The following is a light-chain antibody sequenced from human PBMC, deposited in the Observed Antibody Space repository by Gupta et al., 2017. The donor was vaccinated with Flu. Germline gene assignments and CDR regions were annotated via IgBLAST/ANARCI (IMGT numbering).Light chain of an antibody. CDR1: QSISSW. CDR3: QQYNSSPWT. CDR2: KAS. J-gene: IGKJ1*01. Sequence: GDRVTITCRASQSISSWLAWYQQKPGKAPKLLIYKASILESGVPSRFSGSGSGTEFTLTISSLQPDDFATYYCQQYNSSPWTFGQGTKVEIK. V-gene: IGKV1-5*03.